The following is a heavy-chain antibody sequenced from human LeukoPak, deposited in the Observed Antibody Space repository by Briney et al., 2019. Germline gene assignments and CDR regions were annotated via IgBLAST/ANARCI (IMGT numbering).Heavy chain of an antibody. CDR3: ARVSNRGLDH. D-gene: IGHD7-27*01. V-gene: IGHV4-38-2*02. Sequence: SETLSLTCTVSDYSISSGYYWGWIRQPPGKGLEWIGYIYYSGSTYYNPSLKSRVTISVDTSKNQLSLKLSSVTAADTAVYYCARVSNRGLDHWGQGTLVTVSS. J-gene: IGHJ4*02. CDR2: IYYSGST. CDR1: DYSISSGYY.